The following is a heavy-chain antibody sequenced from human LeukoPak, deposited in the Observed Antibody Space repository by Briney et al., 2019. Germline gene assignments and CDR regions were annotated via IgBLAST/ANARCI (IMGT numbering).Heavy chain of an antibody. CDR1: GGTFSSYA. J-gene: IGHJ4*02. Sequence: ASVKVSCKASGGTFSSYAISWVRQAPGQGLEWMGGIIPIFGTANYAQKFQCRVTITADESTSTAYMELSSLRSEDTAVYYCARAESSGPERLVLVHFDYWGQGTLVTVSS. CDR2: IIPIFGTA. V-gene: IGHV1-69*13. CDR3: ARAESSGPERLVLVHFDY. D-gene: IGHD1-1*01.